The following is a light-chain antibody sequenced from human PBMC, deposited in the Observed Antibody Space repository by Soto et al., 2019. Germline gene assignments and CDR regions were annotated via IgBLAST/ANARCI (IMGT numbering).Light chain of an antibody. Sequence: DIVLTQSPGTLYLSPGERATLSCRASQSVSSYLACYQQKPGQAPRLLIYDASTRATGIPDRFSGSGSGTDFTLSISGLEPEDFAVYYCQHYGGSFIFGPGTKVDI. CDR2: DAS. V-gene: IGKV3-20*01. CDR3: QHYGGSFI. CDR1: QSVSSY. J-gene: IGKJ3*01.